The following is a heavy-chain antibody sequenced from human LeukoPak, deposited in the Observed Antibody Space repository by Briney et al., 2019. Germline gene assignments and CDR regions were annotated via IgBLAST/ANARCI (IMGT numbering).Heavy chain of an antibody. CDR1: GFTFSNAW. Sequence: AGGSLRLSCAASGFTFSNAWMSWVRQAPGKGLEWVGRIKSKTDGGTTDYAAPVKGRFTISRDDSKNTLYLQMNSLKTEDTAVYYCTARLHPNAFDIWGQGTMVTVSS. J-gene: IGHJ3*02. CDR2: IKSKTDGGTT. CDR3: TARLHPNAFDI. D-gene: IGHD5-18*01. V-gene: IGHV3-15*01.